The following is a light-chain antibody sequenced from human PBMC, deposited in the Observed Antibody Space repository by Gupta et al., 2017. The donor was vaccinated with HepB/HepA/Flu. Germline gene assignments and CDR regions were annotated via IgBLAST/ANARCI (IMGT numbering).Light chain of an antibody. Sequence: EIVLTQSRGTLSLSPGERATLSCRTSQSVSDSQLAWYQQKPVQAPRLLIYAVSIRATGVPDRVSGSGSGTDFSLTISRLEPEDFAVYYCQQYDSLTWTFGPGTKVEI. CDR3: QQYDSLTWT. CDR1: QSVSDSQ. J-gene: IGKJ1*01. V-gene: IGKV3-20*01. CDR2: AVS.